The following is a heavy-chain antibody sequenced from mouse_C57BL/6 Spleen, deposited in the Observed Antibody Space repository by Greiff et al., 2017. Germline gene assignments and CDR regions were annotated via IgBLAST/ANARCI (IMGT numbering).Heavy chain of an antibody. V-gene: IGHV14-3*01. J-gene: IGHJ3*01. CDR2: IDPANGNT. D-gene: IGHD2-4*01. Sequence: EVQGVESVAELVRPGASVKLSCTASGFNIKNTYMHWVKQRPEQGLEWIGRIDPANGNTKYAPKFQGKATITADTSSNTAYLQLSSLTSEDTAIYYCARDYDYRAWFAYWGQGTLVTVSA. CDR3: ARDYDYRAWFAY. CDR1: GFNIKNTY.